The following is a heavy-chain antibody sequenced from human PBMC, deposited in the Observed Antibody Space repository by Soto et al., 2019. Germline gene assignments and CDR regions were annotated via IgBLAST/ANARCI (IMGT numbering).Heavy chain of an antibody. CDR1: SGSISSTIYS. CDR2: IYYSGST. Sequence: PSETLSLTCTVSSGSISSTIYSWDWIRQPPGKGLEWIGYIYYSGSTNYNPSLRSRVTISVDTSKNQFSLKLSSVTAADTAVYYCARDTGKPGFPDYYGMDVWGQGTTVTVSS. V-gene: IGHV4-61*01. D-gene: IGHD4-4*01. CDR3: ARDTGKPGFPDYYGMDV. J-gene: IGHJ6*02.